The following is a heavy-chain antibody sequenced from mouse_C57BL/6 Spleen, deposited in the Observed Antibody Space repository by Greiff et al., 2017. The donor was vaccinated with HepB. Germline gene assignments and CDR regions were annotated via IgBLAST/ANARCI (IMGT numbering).Heavy chain of an antibody. CDR1: GFTFSSYG. J-gene: IGHJ3*01. CDR2: ISSGGSYT. D-gene: IGHD2-3*01. Sequence: EVKLVDSGGDLVKPGGSLKLSCAASGFTFSSYGMSWVRQTPDKRLEWVATISSGGSYTYYPDSVKGRFTISRDNAKNTLYLQMSSLKSEDTAMYYCALYDGYYSFAYWGQGTLVTVSA. CDR3: ALYDGYYSFAY. V-gene: IGHV5-6*01.